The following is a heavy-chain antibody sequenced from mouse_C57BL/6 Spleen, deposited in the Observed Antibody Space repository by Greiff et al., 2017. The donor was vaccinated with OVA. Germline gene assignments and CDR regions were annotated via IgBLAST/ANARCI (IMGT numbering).Heavy chain of an antibody. CDR1: GFTFSSYA. Sequence: DVKLVESGGGLVKPGGSLKLSCAASGFTFSSYAMSWVRQTPEKRLEWVATISDGGSYTYYPDNVKGRFTISRDNAKNNLYLQMSHLKAEDTAMDYCARGGTTVVPYYFDYWGQGTTLTVSA. D-gene: IGHD1-1*01. CDR3: ARGGTTVVPYYFDY. J-gene: IGHJ2*01. CDR2: ISDGGSYT. V-gene: IGHV5-4*03.